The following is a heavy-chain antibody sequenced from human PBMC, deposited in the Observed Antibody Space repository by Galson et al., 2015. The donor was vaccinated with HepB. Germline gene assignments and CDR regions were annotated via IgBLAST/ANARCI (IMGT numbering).Heavy chain of an antibody. CDR3: TTDVYYSTYWSWLDP. J-gene: IGHJ5*02. Sequence: SLRLSCAASGFPFNNAWMTWVRQAPGMGLEWVGRIKSTTEGETTDYAAPVKGRFTISRDDSKNRPYLQMNSLKTEDTAVYYCTTDVYYSTYWSWLDPWGQGTLVTVSS. V-gene: IGHV3-15*01. D-gene: IGHD2-8*02. CDR1: GFPFNNAW. CDR2: IKSTTEGETT.